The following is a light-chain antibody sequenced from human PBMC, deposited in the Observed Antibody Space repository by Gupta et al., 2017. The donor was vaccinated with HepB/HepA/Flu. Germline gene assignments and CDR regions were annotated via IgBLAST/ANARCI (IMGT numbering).Light chain of an antibody. CDR3: QHENNWPWT. J-gene: IGKJ1*01. V-gene: IGKV3-15*01. CDR1: QDVHTN. Sequence: EIVITQSPATLSVAPGERVAFSCRASQDVHTNLAWMQQKPGQAPKVLFYGASASATGVPARFIGSGSRTEFTLTITSLQSEDVAVYACQHENNWPWTFVQRTKVEI. CDR2: GAS.